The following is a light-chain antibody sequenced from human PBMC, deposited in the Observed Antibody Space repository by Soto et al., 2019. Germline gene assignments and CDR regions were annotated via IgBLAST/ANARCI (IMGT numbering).Light chain of an antibody. CDR3: CSYVGSNTYV. J-gene: IGLJ1*01. V-gene: IGLV2-23*01. CDR1: SSDVGNYNL. Sequence: QSALTQPASVSGSPGQSITISCTGTSSDVGNYNLVSWYQHHPGKAPKVVIYEGSKRPSGVSHRFSGFKSGNTASLTISRLQSEDEADYHCCSYVGSNTYVFGTGTKLTVL. CDR2: EGS.